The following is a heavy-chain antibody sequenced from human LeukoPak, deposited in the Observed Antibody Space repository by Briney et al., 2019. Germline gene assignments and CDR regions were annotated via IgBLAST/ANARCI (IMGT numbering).Heavy chain of an antibody. J-gene: IGHJ4*02. CDR1: GDSISSSSYY. CDR3: ARTYYYDSSGPYY. Sequence: SETLSLTCTVSGDSISSSSYYWGWIRQPPGKGLEWIGSFYYSGSTFYNPSLESRVTISVDTSKNQFSLKLSSMTAADTAVYYCARTYYYDSSGPYYWGQGTLVTVSS. CDR2: FYYSGST. V-gene: IGHV4-39*07. D-gene: IGHD3-22*01.